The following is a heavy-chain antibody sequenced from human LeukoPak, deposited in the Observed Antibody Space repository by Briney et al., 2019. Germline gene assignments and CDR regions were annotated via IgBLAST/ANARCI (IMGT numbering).Heavy chain of an antibody. D-gene: IGHD2-2*01. CDR3: ARARDSTSFYYYYMDV. J-gene: IGHJ6*03. Sequence: GASVKVSCKASGGTFSSYAIGWVRQAPGQGLEWMGGIIPIFGTANYAQKFQGRVTITADESTSTAYMELSSLRSEDTAVYYCARARDSTSFYYYYMDVWGEGTTVTVSS. CDR1: GGTFSSYA. V-gene: IGHV1-69*13. CDR2: IIPIFGTA.